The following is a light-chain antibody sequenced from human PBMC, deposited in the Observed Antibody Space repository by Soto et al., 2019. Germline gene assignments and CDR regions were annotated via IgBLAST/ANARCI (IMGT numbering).Light chain of an antibody. V-gene: IGLV2-14*01. CDR1: SSDVGGYNY. Sequence: QSALTQPASVSGSPGQSITISCTGTSSDVGGYNYVSWYQHHPGKAPELMIFEVSNRPSGVSHRFSGSKSGNTASLTISGLQTEDEGDYYCSSYTRSSTRVFGTGTKVTVL. CDR2: EVS. J-gene: IGLJ1*01. CDR3: SSYTRSSTRV.